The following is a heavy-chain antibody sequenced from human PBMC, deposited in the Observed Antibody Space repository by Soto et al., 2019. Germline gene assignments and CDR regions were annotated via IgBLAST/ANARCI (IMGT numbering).Heavy chain of an antibody. J-gene: IGHJ4*02. V-gene: IGHV1-18*03. D-gene: IGHD3-22*01. CDR1: AYWFCSYG. Sequence: XSVKVTCSAAAYWFCSYGTVWVRQATGQGLQWMGWISTYSGNTNFAQDFRDRLTMTTDTSTNTAYMELRSLRSDDMAVYYCVRVNEGVYYDSSGYYDFWGQGTLVTVSS. CDR2: ISTYSGNT. CDR3: VRVNEGVYYDSSGYYDF.